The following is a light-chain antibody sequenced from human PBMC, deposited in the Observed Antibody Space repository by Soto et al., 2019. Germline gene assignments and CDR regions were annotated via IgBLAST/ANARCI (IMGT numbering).Light chain of an antibody. J-gene: IGKJ1*01. CDR1: QTITRW. CDR3: LPHNSYPWR. CDR2: DAS. V-gene: IGKV1-5*01. Sequence: DNQMTQTPATLSASVGDRVTITCRASQTITRWMAWYQQKPGKAPKLLIYDASTLECGVPSRFSGSRCGTEFTLPISSLQPEDFATYYCLPHNSYPWRYGRGTKVDIK.